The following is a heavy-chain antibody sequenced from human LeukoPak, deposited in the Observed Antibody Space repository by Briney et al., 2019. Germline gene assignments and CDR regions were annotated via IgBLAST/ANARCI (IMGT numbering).Heavy chain of an antibody. V-gene: IGHV1-18*01. CDR3: AREPRIAAAGPNSYFQH. D-gene: IGHD6-13*01. Sequence: ASVKVSCKSSGGTFSSYVINWVRQAPGRGLEWMGWISAYNGNTNYAQKLQGRVTMTTDTSTSTAYMELRSLRSDDTAVYYCAREPRIAAAGPNSYFQHWGQGTLVTVSS. CDR2: ISAYNGNT. CDR1: GGTFSSYV. J-gene: IGHJ1*01.